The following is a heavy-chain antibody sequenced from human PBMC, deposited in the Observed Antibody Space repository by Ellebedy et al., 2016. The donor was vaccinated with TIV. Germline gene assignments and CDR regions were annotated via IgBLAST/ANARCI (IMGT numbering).Heavy chain of an antibody. CDR3: AVGGPGD. J-gene: IGHJ4*02. D-gene: IGHD3-16*01. CDR1: GYTFTSYY. CDR2: INPSGGST. V-gene: IGHV1-46*01. Sequence: ASVKVSCXASGYTFTSYYMHWVRQAPGQGLEWMGIINPSGGSTSYAQKFQGRVTMTRNTSISTAYMELSSLRSEDTAVYYCAVGGPGDWGQGTLVTVSS.